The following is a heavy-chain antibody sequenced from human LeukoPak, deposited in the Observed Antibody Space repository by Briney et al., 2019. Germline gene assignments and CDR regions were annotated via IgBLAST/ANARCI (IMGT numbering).Heavy chain of an antibody. CDR1: GGSISSSSYY. CDR2: IYYSGST. J-gene: IGHJ3*02. Sequence: SETLSLTCTVSGGSISSSSYYWGWIRQPPGKGLEWIGSIYYSGSTYYNPSLKSRVTISVDTSKNQFSLKLSSVTAADTAVYYCARDLLWFGEHDAFDIWGQGTMVTVSS. V-gene: IGHV4-39*07. D-gene: IGHD3-10*01. CDR3: ARDLLWFGEHDAFDI.